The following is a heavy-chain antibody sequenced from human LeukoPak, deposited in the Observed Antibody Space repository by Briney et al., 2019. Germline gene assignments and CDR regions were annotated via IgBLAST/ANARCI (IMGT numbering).Heavy chain of an antibody. V-gene: IGHV3-74*01. Sequence: PGGSLRLSCAASGFTLSSYWMHWVRQAPGKGLVWVSRINSDGSSTSYADSVKGRFTISRDNAKNSLYLQMNSLRAEDTAVYYCARSSSRYCSGGSCYSGVLGYFDYWGQGTLVTVSS. CDR3: ARSSSRYCSGGSCYSGVLGYFDY. CDR1: GFTLSSYW. D-gene: IGHD2-15*01. J-gene: IGHJ4*02. CDR2: INSDGSST.